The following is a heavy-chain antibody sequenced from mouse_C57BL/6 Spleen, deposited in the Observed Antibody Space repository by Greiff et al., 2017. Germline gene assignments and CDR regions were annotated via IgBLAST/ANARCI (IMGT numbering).Heavy chain of an antibody. D-gene: IGHD2-4*01. V-gene: IGHV5-12*01. Sequence: EVKVEESGGGLVQPGGSLKLSCAASGFTFSDYYMYWVRQTPEKRLEWVAYISNGGGSTYYPDTVKGRFTISRDNAKNTLYLQMSRLKSEDTAMYYCARLDYDVQAWFAYWGQGTLVTVSA. CDR2: ISNGGGST. CDR1: GFTFSDYY. CDR3: ARLDYDVQAWFAY. J-gene: IGHJ3*01.